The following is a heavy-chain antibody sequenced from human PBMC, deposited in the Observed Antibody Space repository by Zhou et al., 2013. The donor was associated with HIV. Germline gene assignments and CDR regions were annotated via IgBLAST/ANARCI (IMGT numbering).Heavy chain of an antibody. CDR1: GGTFSSYA. CDR2: IIPIFGTA. D-gene: IGHD2-2*01. V-gene: IGHV1-69*05. CDR3: AREPSIGYCSSTSCQGWFDP. J-gene: IGHJ5*02. Sequence: QVQLVQSGAEVKKPGSSVKVSCKASGGTFSSYAISWVRQAPGQGLEWMGGIIPIFGTANYAQKFQGRVTITTDESTSTAYMELSSLRSEDTAVYYCAREPSIGYCSSTSCQGWFDPWGQGTLVTVSS.